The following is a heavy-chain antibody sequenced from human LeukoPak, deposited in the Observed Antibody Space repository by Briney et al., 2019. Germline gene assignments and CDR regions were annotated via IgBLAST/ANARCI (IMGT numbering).Heavy chain of an antibody. J-gene: IGHJ5*02. CDR3: ALPPGSGGRP. D-gene: IGHD2-15*01. CDR2: ISAYNGNT. V-gene: IGHV1-18*01. CDR1: HYTFTSYG. Sequence: ASVKVSCKASHYTFTSYGISWVRQAPGQGLEWMGWISAYNGNTNYAQKLQGRVTLTTDTSTTTAYMELRSLRSDDTAVYYCALPPGSGGRPWGQGTLVTVSS.